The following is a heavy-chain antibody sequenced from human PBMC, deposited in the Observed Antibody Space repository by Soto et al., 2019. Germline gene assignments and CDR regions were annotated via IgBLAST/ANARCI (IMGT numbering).Heavy chain of an antibody. CDR1: GFTFSSYG. Sequence: QVQLVESGGGVVQPGRSLRLSCAASGFTFSSYGMHWVRQAPGKGLEWVAVIWYDGSNKYYADSVKGRFTISRDNSKNTRYLQMNSLRAEDTAVYYCARDFRSGGSCYYYWGQGTLVTVSS. D-gene: IGHD2-15*01. J-gene: IGHJ4*02. CDR2: IWYDGSNK. V-gene: IGHV3-33*01. CDR3: ARDFRSGGSCYYY.